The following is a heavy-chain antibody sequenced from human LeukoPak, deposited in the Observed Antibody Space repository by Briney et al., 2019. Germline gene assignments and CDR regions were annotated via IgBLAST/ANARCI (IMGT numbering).Heavy chain of an antibody. CDR1: GYTFTGYY. V-gene: IGHV1-2*02. CDR2: INPNSGGT. Sequence: ASVTVSCKASGYTFTGYYMHWVRQAPGQGLEWMGWINPNSGGTNYAQKFQGRVTMTRDTSISTAYMELSRLRSDDTAVYYCARDIGVATAGGDYWGQGTLVTVSS. J-gene: IGHJ4*02. D-gene: IGHD5-12*01. CDR3: ARDIGVATAGGDY.